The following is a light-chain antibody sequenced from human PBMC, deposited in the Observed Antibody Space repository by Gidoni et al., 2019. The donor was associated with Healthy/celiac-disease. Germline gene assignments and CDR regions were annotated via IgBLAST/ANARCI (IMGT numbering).Light chain of an antibody. CDR1: QSISSY. J-gene: IGKJ3*01. CDR3: QRNYSTPT. CDR2: AAS. V-gene: IGKV1-39*01. Sequence: DIQMTQSPSSLSASVGDRVTITCRARQSISSYLNWYQQKPEKAPKLLIYAASSLQSGVPSRCSGSGSGTDFTLTISSLQPEFFATYCCQRNYSTPTFGPGTKVDIK.